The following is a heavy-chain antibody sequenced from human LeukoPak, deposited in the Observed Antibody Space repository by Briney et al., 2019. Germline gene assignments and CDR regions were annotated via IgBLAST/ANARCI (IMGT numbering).Heavy chain of an antibody. J-gene: IGHJ2*01. CDR3: ARARATAVVTPVKYWYFDL. CDR2: IYYSGST. D-gene: IGHD4-23*01. CDR1: GGSISSYY. Sequence: PSETLSLTCTVSGGSISSYYWSWIRQPPGKGLEWIGYIYYSGSTNYNPSLKSRVTISVDTSKNQFSLKLSSVTAADTAVYYCARARATAVVTPVKYWYFDLWGRGTLVTVSS. V-gene: IGHV4-59*01.